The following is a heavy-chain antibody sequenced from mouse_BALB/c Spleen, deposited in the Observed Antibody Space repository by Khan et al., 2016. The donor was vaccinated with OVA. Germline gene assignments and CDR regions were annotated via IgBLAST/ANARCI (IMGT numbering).Heavy chain of an antibody. V-gene: IGHV2-6-7*01. CDR3: ARAYYGNYREAMDY. Sequence: VQLVESGPGLVAPSQSLSITCTVSGFSLTGYGVNWVRQPPGKGLEWLGMIWGDGSTDYNSALKSRLSISKDNSKSQDFLKINSLQTDDTARYXCARAYYGNYREAMDYWGQGTSFTVSS. D-gene: IGHD2-10*01. CDR2: IWGDGST. J-gene: IGHJ4*01. CDR1: GFSLTGYG.